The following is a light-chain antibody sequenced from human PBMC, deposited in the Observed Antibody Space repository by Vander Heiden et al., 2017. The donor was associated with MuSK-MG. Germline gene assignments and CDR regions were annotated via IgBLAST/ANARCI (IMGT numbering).Light chain of an antibody. CDR2: DAS. CDR1: QGVSTY. J-gene: IGKJ4*01. V-gene: IGKV3-11*01. CDR3: QQRRNWLS. Sequence: IVLTQSPATLSLSPGERATLSCRASQGVSTYLAWYQQKPGQAPRLLIYDASKRATGIPDRFSGSGSGTDFTLTSSSLEPEDFAVYYWQQRRNWLSFGGGTKVEIK.